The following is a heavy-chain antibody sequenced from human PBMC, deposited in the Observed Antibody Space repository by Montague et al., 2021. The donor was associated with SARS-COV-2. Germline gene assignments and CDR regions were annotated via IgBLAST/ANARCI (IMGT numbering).Heavy chain of an antibody. CDR2: IYYSGGI. CDR1: GGSMSDHY. CDR3: ARAVSVRRAVNWFDP. J-gene: IGHJ5*02. D-gene: IGHD3-10*01. Sequence: SETLSLTCTVSGGSMSDHYWAWIRQPPGKGLEWLAYIYYSGGINSNASLKSRVSMSVDTSKNQFSLKLTSVTAADTAVYYCARAVSVRRAVNWFDPGGQGTLVTGAS. V-gene: IGHV4-59*11.